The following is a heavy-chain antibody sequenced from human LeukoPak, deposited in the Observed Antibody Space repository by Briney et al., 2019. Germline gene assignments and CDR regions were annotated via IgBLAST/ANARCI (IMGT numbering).Heavy chain of an antibody. V-gene: IGHV1-18*01. CDR1: GYTFTSYG. CDR2: ISAYNGNT. Sequence: ASVKVSCKASGYTFTSYGISWVRQAPGQGLEWMGWISAYNGNTNYAQKLQGRVTVTTDTSTSTAYMELRSLRSDDTAVYYCARDRSHYDSSGYNPWGQGTLVTVSS. CDR3: ARDRSHYDSSGYNP. J-gene: IGHJ5*02. D-gene: IGHD3-22*01.